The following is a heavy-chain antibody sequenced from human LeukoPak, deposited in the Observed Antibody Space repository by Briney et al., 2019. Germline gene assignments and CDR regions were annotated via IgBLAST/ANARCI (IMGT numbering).Heavy chain of an antibody. Sequence: ASVKVSCKASGYTFTGYYMHWVRQAPGQGLEWMGWINPNSGGTNYAQKFQGRVTMTRVTSISTAYMELSRLRSDDTAVYYCARFRAVIDYLIDYWGQGTLVTVSS. CDR3: ARFRAVIDYLIDY. V-gene: IGHV1-2*02. CDR1: GYTFTGYY. CDR2: INPNSGGT. J-gene: IGHJ4*02. D-gene: IGHD3-10*01.